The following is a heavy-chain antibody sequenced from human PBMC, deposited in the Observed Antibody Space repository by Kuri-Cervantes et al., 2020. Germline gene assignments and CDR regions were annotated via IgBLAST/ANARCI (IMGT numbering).Heavy chain of an antibody. J-gene: IGHJ3*02. D-gene: IGHD2-2*01. CDR1: AYTFTGYY. Sequence: ASVKVSCKASAYTFTGYYVHWVRQAPGQGLEWMGWINPNSGGTIYAQKFQGRVSMTRDTSISTAYMDLSRLRSDDTAVYYCARVCSTSCSDAFDIWGQGTMVTVSS. V-gene: IGHV1-2*02. CDR3: ARVCSTSCSDAFDI. CDR2: INPNSGGT.